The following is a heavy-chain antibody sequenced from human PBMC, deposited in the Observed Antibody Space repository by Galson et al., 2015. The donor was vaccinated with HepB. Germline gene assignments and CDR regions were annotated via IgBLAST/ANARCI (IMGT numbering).Heavy chain of an antibody. CDR2: ISVYTGNT. CDR3: ARGIDVIQEVVVPSPAFY. D-gene: IGHD2/OR15-2a*01. CDR1: GYTFTSNH. Sequence: SVKVSCKASGYTFTSNHISWVRQAPGQGLEWMGWISVYTGNTHYVQKFQGRVTMTTDTTTSTAYMELNSLTSEDTAVYYCARGIDVIQEVVVPSPAFYWGQGTLLTVSS. J-gene: IGHJ4*02. V-gene: IGHV1-18*04.